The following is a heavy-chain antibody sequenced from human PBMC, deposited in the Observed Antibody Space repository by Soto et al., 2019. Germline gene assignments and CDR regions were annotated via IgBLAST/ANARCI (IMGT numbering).Heavy chain of an antibody. V-gene: IGHV4-34*01. CDR3: ARGQEGVVATH. J-gene: IGHJ4*02. D-gene: IGHD5-12*01. CDR1: GGSLSHYY. Sequence: QVQLQQWGAGLLKPSETLSLNCAVNGGSLSHYYWSWIRQPPGKGLEWIGEIKGDGSTNYSPSLKSRATISSDTSNNQFALRLYAVTDADTDVYYCARGQEGVVATHWDQGTLVTVSS. CDR2: IKGDGST.